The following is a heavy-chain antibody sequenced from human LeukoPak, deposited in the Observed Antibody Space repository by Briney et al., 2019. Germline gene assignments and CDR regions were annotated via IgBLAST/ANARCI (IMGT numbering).Heavy chain of an antibody. CDR1: GFTFSSYA. CDR2: ISYDGSNK. Sequence: GRSLRLSCAASGFTFSSYAMHWVRQAPGKGLEWVAVISYDGSNKYYADSVKGRFTISRDNSKNTLYLQMNSLRAEDTAVYYCARGTLRYFDWLQLDYWGQGTLVTISS. CDR3: ARGTLRYFDWLQLDY. V-gene: IGHV3-30-3*01. J-gene: IGHJ4*02. D-gene: IGHD3-9*01.